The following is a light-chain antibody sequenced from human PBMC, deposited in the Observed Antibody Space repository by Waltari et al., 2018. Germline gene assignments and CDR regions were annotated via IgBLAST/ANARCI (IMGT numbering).Light chain of an antibody. CDR1: QAISAY. J-gene: IGKJ2*03. Sequence: DIQMTQSPSSLSASAGDRVTITCRASQAISAYLNWYQQKPGKAPKRLIYAASSLESGVPSRFSGSGSGTDFTLTISSLQPEDFATYYCLQYNSIPYSFGQGTKVEIK. V-gene: IGKV1-17*01. CDR3: LQYNSIPYS. CDR2: AAS.